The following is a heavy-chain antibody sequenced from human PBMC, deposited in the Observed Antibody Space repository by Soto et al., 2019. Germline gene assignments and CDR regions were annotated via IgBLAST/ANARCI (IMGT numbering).Heavy chain of an antibody. V-gene: IGHV1-18*01. CDR3: ARDVACSNGVCPFGH. D-gene: IGHD2-8*01. J-gene: IGHJ4*02. Sequence: GASVKVSCQASGYTFTSYGINWLRQAPGQGLEWMGWISRHNGDTNYAQKLRGRVTMTTDTSTSTAYMELRSLRSDDTAVYYCARDVACSNGVCPFGHWGQGTLVTVSS. CDR2: ISRHNGDT. CDR1: GYTFTSYG.